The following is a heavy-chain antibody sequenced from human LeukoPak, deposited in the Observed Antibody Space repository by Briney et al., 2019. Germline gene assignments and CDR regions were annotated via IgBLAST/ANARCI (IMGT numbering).Heavy chain of an antibody. CDR1: GFTLSTYT. CDR3: AREYGSSSGRAFDI. Sequence: PGGSLRLSCAASGFTLSTYTMNWVRHAPGKGLQLFSYISSSSSTIYYADSVKGRFTISRDNAKNSLYLQMNSLRDEDTAVYYCAREYGSSSGRAFDIWGQGTMVTVSS. J-gene: IGHJ3*02. V-gene: IGHV3-48*02. CDR2: ISSSSSTI. D-gene: IGHD6-6*01.